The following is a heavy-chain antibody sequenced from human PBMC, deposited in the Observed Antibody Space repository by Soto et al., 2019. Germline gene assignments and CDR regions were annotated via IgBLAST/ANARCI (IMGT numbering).Heavy chain of an antibody. V-gene: IGHV4-34*01. Sequence: SETLSLTCAVYGGSFSGYYWSWIRQPPGKGLEWIGEINHSGSTNYNPSLKSRVTISVDTSKNQFSLKLSSVTAADTAVYYCARVCYYGWGSYYNPHSNGFAPGGQGTLVTAPQ. CDR2: INHSGST. J-gene: IGHJ5*02. D-gene: IGHD3-10*01. CDR3: ARVCYYGWGSYYNPHSNGFAP. CDR1: GGSFSGYY.